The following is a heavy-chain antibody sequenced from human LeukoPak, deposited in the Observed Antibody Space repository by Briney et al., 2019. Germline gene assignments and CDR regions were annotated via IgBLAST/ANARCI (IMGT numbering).Heavy chain of an antibody. J-gene: IGHJ4*02. V-gene: IGHV1-2*02. D-gene: IGHD3-16*01. CDR3: ARRGGHDFDY. Sequence: ASMTVSCKASGYSFTYYHIHWVRQAPGQGLEWMGWINPISGGTNFAQKFQGRVTMTTDTSISTAYMELSGLGSDDTAVYYCARRGGHDFDYWGQGSLVTVSS. CDR2: INPISGGT. CDR1: GYSFTYYH.